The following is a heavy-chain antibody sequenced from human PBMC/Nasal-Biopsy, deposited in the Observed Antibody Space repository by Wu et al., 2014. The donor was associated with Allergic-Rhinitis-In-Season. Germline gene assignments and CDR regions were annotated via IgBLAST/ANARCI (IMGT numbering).Heavy chain of an antibody. V-gene: IGHV3-7*01. D-gene: IGHD2-2*01. CDR1: GFTFSSYW. Sequence: LRLSCAGSGFTFSSYWMTWVRQAPGKGLEWVANIKHDGSEKYYVDSVKGRFTISRDNAKNSVYLQMDSLRAEDTAVYYCARDAYVEYCSRTSCRSYYYYMGVWGKRDHGHRLL. CDR3: ARDAYVEYCSRTSCRSYYYYMGV. J-gene: IGHJ6*03. CDR2: IKHDGSEK.